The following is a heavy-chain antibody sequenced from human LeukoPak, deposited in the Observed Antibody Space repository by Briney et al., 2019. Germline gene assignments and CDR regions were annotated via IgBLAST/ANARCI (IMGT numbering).Heavy chain of an antibody. Sequence: ASVKVSCKASGYTFTNYYMHWVRQAPGQGLEWMGIINPNGGITNYAQKFQGRVTMTRDTSTSTVYMELSSLRSEDTAVYYCARVQGGYNHFDYWGQGTLVTVSS. CDR1: GYTFTNYY. CDR2: INPNGGIT. V-gene: IGHV1-46*01. D-gene: IGHD5-24*01. J-gene: IGHJ4*02. CDR3: ARVQGGYNHFDY.